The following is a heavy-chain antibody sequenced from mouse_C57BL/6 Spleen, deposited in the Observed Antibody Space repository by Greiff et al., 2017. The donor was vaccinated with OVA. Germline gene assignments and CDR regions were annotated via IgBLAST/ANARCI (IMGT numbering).Heavy chain of an antibody. CDR1: GFSLTSYG. CDR3: ARSTVAGNFDY. Sequence: VKLMESGPGLVAPSQSLSITCTVSGFSLTSYGVDWVRQSPGKGLEWLGVIWGVGSTNYNSALKSRLSMSKDNSKSQVFLKMNSLQTDDTAMYYCARSTVAGNFDYWGQGTTLTVSS. V-gene: IGHV2-6*01. CDR2: IWGVGST. J-gene: IGHJ2*01. D-gene: IGHD1-1*01.